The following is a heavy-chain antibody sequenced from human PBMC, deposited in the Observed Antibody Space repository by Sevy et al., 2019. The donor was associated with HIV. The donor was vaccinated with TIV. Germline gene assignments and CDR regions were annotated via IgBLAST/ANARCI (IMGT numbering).Heavy chain of an antibody. CDR2: INPNSGAT. CDR3: ASNSGSYPFDS. J-gene: IGHJ4*02. D-gene: IGHD1-26*01. CDR1: GYTFTGYY. V-gene: IGHV1-2*06. Sequence: ASVKVSCKASGYTFTGYYIHWVRQAPGQGLEWMGRINPNSGATNYAQKFQGRVTMTRDTSISSAYMELSRLRSDDTAMYYCASNSGSYPFDSWGQGTLVTVSS.